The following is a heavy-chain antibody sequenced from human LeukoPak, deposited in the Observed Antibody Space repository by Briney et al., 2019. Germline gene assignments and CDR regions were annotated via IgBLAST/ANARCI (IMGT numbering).Heavy chain of an antibody. V-gene: IGHV4-39*07. D-gene: IGHD6-19*01. CDR1: GGSVSTIDYY. CDR3: AREDAVSSDDAFDL. CDR2: VYYSGST. Sequence: SETLSLTCTVSGGSVSTIDYYWGWIRQPPGKGLEWIGSVYYSGSTYYNAPLKSRVTTSVDTSKNQFSLKLSAVTAADTAMYYCAREDAVSSDDAFDLWGQGTMVTVS. J-gene: IGHJ3*01.